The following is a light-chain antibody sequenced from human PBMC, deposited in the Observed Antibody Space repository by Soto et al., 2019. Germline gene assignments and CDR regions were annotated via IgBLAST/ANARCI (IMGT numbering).Light chain of an antibody. CDR1: QGISSY. J-gene: IGKJ4*01. CDR2: AAS. Sequence: IQMTQSPSTLSGSVGDSVTITCRASQGISSYLAWYQQKPGKAPKLLIYAASTLQSGVPSRFSGSGSGTDFTLTISCLQSEDFATYYCQQYYSYLQTFGGGTKVEIK. V-gene: IGKV1-8*01. CDR3: QQYYSYLQT.